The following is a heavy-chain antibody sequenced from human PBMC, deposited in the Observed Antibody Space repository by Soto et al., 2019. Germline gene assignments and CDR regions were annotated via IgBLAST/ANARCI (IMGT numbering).Heavy chain of an antibody. D-gene: IGHD6-19*01. CDR1: GVSIRRYY. CDR2: TFYEGST. V-gene: IGHV4-59*01. Sequence: SETLSLTSSVAGVSIRRYYWSWIRLPPGKGLEWIVYTFYEGSTRYNPSLKSRVTISIDTSKDQFSLSLRSVTAADTAVYFCARELALAGTSDGVGVWGQGTTVTVS. CDR3: ARELALAGTSDGVGV. J-gene: IGHJ6*02.